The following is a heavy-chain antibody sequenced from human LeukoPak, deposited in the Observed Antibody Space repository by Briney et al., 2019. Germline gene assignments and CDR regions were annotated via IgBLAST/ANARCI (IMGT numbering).Heavy chain of an antibody. CDR2: IFPIDSET. J-gene: IGHJ6*02. D-gene: IGHD2-15*01. CDR1: GYSFSSDW. Sequence: GESLKISCKASGYSFSSDWIAWVRQMPGKGLGWGGIIFPIDSETTYSPSFQGQVTISADKSISTAYLQWSSLEASDTAMYYCTRGCSGGSCSRDAMDVWGQGTMVTVSS. V-gene: IGHV5-51*01. CDR3: TRGCSGGSCSRDAMDV.